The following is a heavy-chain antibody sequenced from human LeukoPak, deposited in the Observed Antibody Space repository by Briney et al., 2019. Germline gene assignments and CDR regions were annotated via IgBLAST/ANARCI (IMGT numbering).Heavy chain of an antibody. D-gene: IGHD1-26*01. Sequence: PGGSLRLSCAASGFTFSDYYMSWIRQAPGKGLKWVSYISNSADTIFYADSVKGRFTISRDNAKNSLYLQMSSLRVEDTAVYYCARDSISGSSSDFWGQGTLVTVSS. CDR2: ISNSADTI. CDR3: ARDSISGSSSDF. CDR1: GFTFSDYY. J-gene: IGHJ4*02. V-gene: IGHV3-11*04.